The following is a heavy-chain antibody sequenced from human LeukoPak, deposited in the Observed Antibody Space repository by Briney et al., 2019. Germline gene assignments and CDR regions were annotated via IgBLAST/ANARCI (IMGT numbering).Heavy chain of an antibody. CDR2: IWYDGSNK. J-gene: IGHJ4*02. CDR3: AREGPRGNSQFDY. Sequence: PGGSLRLSCAASGFTFSSYAMHWVRQTPGKGLEWVALIWYDGSNKYYTDSVKGRFTISRDNSKNTLYLHMNSLRAEDTALYYCAREGPRGNSQFDYWGQGTLVTVSS. CDR1: GFTFSSYA. V-gene: IGHV3-33*01. D-gene: IGHD2/OR15-2a*01.